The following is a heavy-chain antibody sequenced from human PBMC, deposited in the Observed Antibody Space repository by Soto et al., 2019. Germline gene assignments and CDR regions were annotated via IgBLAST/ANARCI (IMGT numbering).Heavy chain of an antibody. J-gene: IGHJ3*01. V-gene: IGHV1-69*01. D-gene: IGHD1-26*01. CDR1: GGTFSNYA. Sequence: QVQLVQSGAEVEKPGTSVKVSCKASGGTFSNYALSWVRQAPGQGLEWMGGIIPVFGPAHYAQKFQGRVTITADESTSTAYVELSSLRSEDTAVYDCAIAGTGSYLNAFDVWGKWTMVTVSS. CDR3: AIAGTGSYLNAFDV. CDR2: IIPVFGPA.